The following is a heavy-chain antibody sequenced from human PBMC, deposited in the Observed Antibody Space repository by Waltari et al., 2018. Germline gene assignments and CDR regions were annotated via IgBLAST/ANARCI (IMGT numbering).Heavy chain of an antibody. D-gene: IGHD2-2*01. CDR2: IKQDGSEK. CDR1: GFTFSSYW. CDR3: ARDIVVVPAAMSYYYYYYGMDV. J-gene: IGHJ6*02. Sequence: EVQLVESGGGLVQPGGSLRLSCAASGFTFSSYWMSWVRQAPGKGLEWGANIKQDGSEKYYVDSVKGRFTISRDNAKNSLYLQMNSLRAEDTAVYYCARDIVVVPAAMSYYYYYYGMDVWGQGTTVTVSS. V-gene: IGHV3-7*01.